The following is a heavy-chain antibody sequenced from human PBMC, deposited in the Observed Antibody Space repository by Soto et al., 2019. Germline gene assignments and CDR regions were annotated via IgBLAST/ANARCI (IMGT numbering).Heavy chain of an antibody. V-gene: IGHV3-23*01. D-gene: IGHD1-1*01. Sequence: SLRLPCAASGCPFSNYAMTWVRQAPGKGLEWVASIRWKGCTTDYADAVKGRSTISRDKSKNRLYLQMNSLRAEDTAVYYCARGRETIMESMDVWGQGTTVTVSS. CDR2: IRWKGCTT. CDR3: ARGRETIMESMDV. J-gene: IGHJ6*02. CDR1: GCPFSNYA.